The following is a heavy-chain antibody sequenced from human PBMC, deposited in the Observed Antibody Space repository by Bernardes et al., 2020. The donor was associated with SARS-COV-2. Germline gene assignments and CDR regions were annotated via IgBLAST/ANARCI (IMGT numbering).Heavy chain of an antibody. CDR2: IRSKANNYAT. D-gene: IGHD3-16*01. J-gene: IGHJ4*02. Sequence: GWSLRLSCAASGFTFSGTAMHWVRQASGKGLEWVGRIRSKANNYATAYAVSMKGRFTISRDDSKNTVFLQMNGLKTDDTAVYYCTRHLPLGEELVGMGWGQGTLVTVSS. CDR1: GFTFSGTA. CDR3: TRHLPLGEELVGMG. V-gene: IGHV3-73*01.